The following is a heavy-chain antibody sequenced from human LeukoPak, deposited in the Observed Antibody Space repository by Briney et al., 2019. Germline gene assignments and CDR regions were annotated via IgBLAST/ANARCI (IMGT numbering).Heavy chain of an antibody. J-gene: IGHJ3*02. CDR3: ARDLNIVVVIATLDAFDI. V-gene: IGHV1-18*01. Sequence: ASVKVSCKASGYTFTSYGISWVRQAPGQGLEWMGWISAYNGNTNYAQKLQGRVTMTTDTSTSTAYMELRSLRSDDTAVYYCARDLNIVVVIATLDAFDIWGQGTMVTVSS. D-gene: IGHD2-21*01. CDR2: ISAYNGNT. CDR1: GYTFTSYG.